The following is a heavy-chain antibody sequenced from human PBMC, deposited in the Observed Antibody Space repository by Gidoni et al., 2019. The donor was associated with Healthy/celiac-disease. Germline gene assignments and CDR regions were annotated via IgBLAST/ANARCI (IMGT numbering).Heavy chain of an antibody. CDR2: IYYSGST. V-gene: IGHV4-39*01. CDR3: ASLRIVGATGGVGYFDY. J-gene: IGHJ4*02. CDR1: VGSLSSSSYY. D-gene: IGHD1-26*01. Sequence: QLQLQESGPGLVNPSATLSLPCTVSVGSLSSSSYYWGWIRQPPGKGLEWIGRIYYSGSTYYNPSLKSRVTISVDTSKNQFSLKLSSVTAADTAVYYCASLRIVGATGGVGYFDYWGQGSLVTVSS.